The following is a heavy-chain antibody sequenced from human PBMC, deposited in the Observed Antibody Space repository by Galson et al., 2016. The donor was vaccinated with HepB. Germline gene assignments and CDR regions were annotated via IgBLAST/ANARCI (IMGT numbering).Heavy chain of an antibody. J-gene: IGHJ6*04. CDR2: ITETGSFA. V-gene: IGHV3-23*01. Sequence: SLRLSCAASGFTLSSSAMTWARQAPGRGLEWVSAITETGSFAYYADSVRGRFTLSRDTSKNTVYLQKNYLRADDTALYYCGRDYPTMTDRYPYHVDVWGKGTAVTVSS. D-gene: IGHD4-17*01. CDR1: GFTLSSSA. CDR3: GRDYPTMTDRYPYHVDV.